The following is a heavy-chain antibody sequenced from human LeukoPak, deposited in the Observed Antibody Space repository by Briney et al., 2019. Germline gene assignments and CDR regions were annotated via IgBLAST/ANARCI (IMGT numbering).Heavy chain of an antibody. CDR1: GGSISSYY. V-gene: IGHV4-59*01. CDR3: ARAEGIRDGYNY. J-gene: IGHJ4*02. CDR2: IYYSGST. Sequence: SETLSLTCTVSGGSISSYYWSWLRQPPGKGLEWLGYIYYSGSTNYNPSLKSRVTISVDTSKNQFSLKLSSVTAADTAVYYCARAEGIRDGYNYWGQGTLVTVSS. D-gene: IGHD5-24*01.